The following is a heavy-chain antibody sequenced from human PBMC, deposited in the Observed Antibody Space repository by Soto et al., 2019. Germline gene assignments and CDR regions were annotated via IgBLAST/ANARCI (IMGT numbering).Heavy chain of an antibody. D-gene: IGHD2-2*01. CDR2: ISGSGGST. J-gene: IGHJ6*02. CDR1: GFTFSSYA. Sequence: EVQLLESGGGLVQPGGSLRLSCAASGFTFSSYAMSWVRQAPGKGLEWVSAISGSGGSTYYADSVKGRFTISRDNSKNTLYLQMNSLRAEDTAVYYCAKDLIRDIVVVPAARYYYYYYGMDVWGQGTTVTVSS. V-gene: IGHV3-23*01. CDR3: AKDLIRDIVVVPAARYYYYYYGMDV.